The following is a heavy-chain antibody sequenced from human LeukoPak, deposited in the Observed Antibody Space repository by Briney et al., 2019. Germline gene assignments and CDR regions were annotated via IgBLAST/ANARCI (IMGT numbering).Heavy chain of an antibody. D-gene: IGHD1-26*01. V-gene: IGHV3-21*01. CDR3: ARVRGSYHFDY. J-gene: IGHJ4*02. CDR2: ISSSSSYI. CDR1: GFTFSSYS. Sequence: GGSLRLSCAASGFTFSSYSMNWVRQAPGKGLEWVTSISSSSSYIYYADSVKGRFTISRDNARNSLYLQMNSLRAEDTAVYYCARVRGSYHFDYWGQGTLVTVSS.